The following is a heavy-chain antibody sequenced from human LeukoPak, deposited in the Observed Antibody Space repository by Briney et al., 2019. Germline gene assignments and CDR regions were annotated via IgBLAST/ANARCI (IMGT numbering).Heavy chain of an antibody. CDR3: AKAGRAPYFDY. CDR1: GFTFDDYA. D-gene: IGHD2-8*02. V-gene: IGHV3-9*01. CDR2: ISWNSGSI. J-gene: IGHJ4*02. Sequence: LPGRSLRLSCAASGFTFDDYAMHWVRHAPGKGLEWVSGISWNSGSIGYADSVKGRFTISRDNAKNSLYLQMNSLRAEDTALYYCAKAGRAPYFDYWGQGTLVTVSS.